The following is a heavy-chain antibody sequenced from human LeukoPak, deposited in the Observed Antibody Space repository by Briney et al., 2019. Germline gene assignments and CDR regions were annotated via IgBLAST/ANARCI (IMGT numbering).Heavy chain of an antibody. Sequence: ASVKVSCKASGIPFSGYYMHWVRQAPGQGLLWMGGIIPIFGTANYAQKFQGRVTITADESTSTAYMELSSLRSEDTAVYYCARDSQGMTTEYDFDYWGQGTLVTVSS. CDR1: GIPFSGYY. D-gene: IGHD1-1*01. CDR2: IIPIFGTA. CDR3: ARDSQGMTTEYDFDY. V-gene: IGHV1-69*13. J-gene: IGHJ4*02.